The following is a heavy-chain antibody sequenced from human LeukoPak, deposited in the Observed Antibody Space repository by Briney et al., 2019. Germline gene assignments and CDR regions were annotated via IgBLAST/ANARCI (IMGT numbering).Heavy chain of an antibody. CDR1: GDSVSSNSVT. V-gene: IGHV6-1*01. CDR2: TYYRSTWYN. CDR3: ARRLTQYDCFDP. D-gene: IGHD2-2*01. J-gene: IGHJ5*02. Sequence: SQTLSLTCAISGDSVSSNSVTWNWIRQSPSRGLEWLVRTYYRSTWYNDSAVSVRGRITAKPETSQNQFSLQLNSVTTEDTAIYYCARRLTQYDCFDPWGQGILVTVSS.